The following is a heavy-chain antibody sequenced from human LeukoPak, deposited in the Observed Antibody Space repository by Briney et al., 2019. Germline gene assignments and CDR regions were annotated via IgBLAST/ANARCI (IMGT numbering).Heavy chain of an antibody. V-gene: IGHV1-24*01. CDR3: ARGRRILVGDTNAGDFFGY. J-gene: IGHJ4*02. D-gene: IGHD1-26*01. CDR2: FDPEDGET. CDR1: GYNLNELS. Sequence: ASMKVSCKVSGYNLNELSMHWVRQAPGKGLEWMGGFDPEDGETIYAQKFQGRVTMTEDTSTDTAYMELSSLRSEDTAVYYCARGRRILVGDTNAGDFFGYWGQGTLVTVSS.